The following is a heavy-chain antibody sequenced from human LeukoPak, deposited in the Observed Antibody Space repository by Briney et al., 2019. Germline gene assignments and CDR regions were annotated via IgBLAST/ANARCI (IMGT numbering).Heavy chain of an antibody. Sequence: GGSLRLSCAASGFTFDDYAMYWVRQAPGKGLEWVSGISWNSGSIGYADSVKGRFTISRDNAKNSLYLQMNSLRAEDTALYYCAKGTSSGYYLPQPFDYWGQGTLVTVSS. J-gene: IGHJ4*02. CDR3: AKGTSSGYYLPQPFDY. CDR2: ISWNSGSI. D-gene: IGHD3-22*01. V-gene: IGHV3-9*01. CDR1: GFTFDDYA.